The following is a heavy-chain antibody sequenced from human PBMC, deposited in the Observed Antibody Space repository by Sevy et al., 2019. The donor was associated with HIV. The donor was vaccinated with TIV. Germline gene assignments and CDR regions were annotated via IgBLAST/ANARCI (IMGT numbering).Heavy chain of an antibody. V-gene: IGHV3-7*04. D-gene: IGHD2-2*02. CDR1: GFSLETYW. Sequence: GGSLRLSCAASGFSLETYWMNRVRQAPWKPLEWVANIKEDDTVKYYVDSVKGRFTIFRDNGRNLVYLVMNNLRVEDTALYYCVRAIQSEGSFWGQGTLVTVSS. J-gene: IGHJ4*02. CDR3: VRAIQSEGSF. CDR2: IKEDDTVK.